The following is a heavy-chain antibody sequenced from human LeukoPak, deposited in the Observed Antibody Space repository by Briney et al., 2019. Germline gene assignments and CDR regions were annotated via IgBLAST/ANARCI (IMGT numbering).Heavy chain of an antibody. D-gene: IGHD6-19*01. CDR1: GYTFNNHY. J-gene: IGHJ4*02. Sequence: ASVKVSCKASGYTFNNHYMYWVRQAPGQGLEWMGVINPSGGSTNYAQKFQGRVTMTRDTSTRTVYMEVNSLRSEDTAVYYCARQGTYSSAIGMGYWGQGTLVTVSS. CDR2: INPSGGST. CDR3: ARQGTYSSAIGMGY. V-gene: IGHV1-46*02.